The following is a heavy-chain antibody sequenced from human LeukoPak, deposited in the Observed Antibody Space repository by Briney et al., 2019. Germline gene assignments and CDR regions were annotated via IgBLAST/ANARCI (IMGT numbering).Heavy chain of an antibody. CDR2: INGGGSTT. D-gene: IGHD3-10*01. V-gene: IGHV3-74*03. CDR3: ARDYAGSPDY. Sequence: PGGGLSLSCTASGFTFSTYGINWVRRSPGKGLVWVALINGGGSTTTHADSVKGRFTISRDNAKNTAYLQMNSLRDEDTAVYFCARDYAGSPDYWGQGTLVTVS. CDR1: GFTFSTYG. J-gene: IGHJ4*02.